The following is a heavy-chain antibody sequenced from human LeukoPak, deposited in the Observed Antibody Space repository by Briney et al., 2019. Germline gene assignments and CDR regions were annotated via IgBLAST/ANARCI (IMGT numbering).Heavy chain of an antibody. CDR3: ARAGIRYFDWLFSSYYGMDV. J-gene: IGHJ6*02. V-gene: IGHV1-18*01. D-gene: IGHD3-9*01. CDR2: ISAYNGNT. Sequence: ASVKVSCKASGYTFTSYGIIWVRQAPGQGLEWMGWISAYNGNTNYAQKLQGRVTMTTDTSTSTAYMELRSLRSDDTAVYYCARAGIRYFDWLFSSYYGMDVWGQGTTVTVSS. CDR1: GYTFTSYG.